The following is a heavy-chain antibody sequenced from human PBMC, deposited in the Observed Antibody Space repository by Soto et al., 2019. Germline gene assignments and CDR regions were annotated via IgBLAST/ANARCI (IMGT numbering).Heavy chain of an antibody. Sequence: SGPTLVNPTQTLTLTGTFSWFSLSTSGVGVGWIRQPREKALEWLALIYWDDNKRYSPSLKSRLTITKDTSKSQVVLTMTNMDPVDTGTYYCAHTNYDILTGYYPRIYFHHWGQGTLVTVSS. J-gene: IGHJ1*01. D-gene: IGHD3-9*01. V-gene: IGHV2-5*02. CDR3: AHTNYDILTGYYPRIYFHH. CDR1: WFSLSTSGVG. CDR2: IYWDDNK.